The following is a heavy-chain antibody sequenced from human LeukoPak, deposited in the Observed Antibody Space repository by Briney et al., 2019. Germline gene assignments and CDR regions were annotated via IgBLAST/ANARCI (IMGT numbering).Heavy chain of an antibody. J-gene: IGHJ6*03. D-gene: IGHD6-13*01. CDR1: GYTFAGYY. CDR3: ARAAAAGIYYYYYMDV. Sequence: ASVKVSCKASGYTFAGYYMHWVRQAPGQGLEWMGWINPNSGGTNYAQKFQGRVTMTRDTSISTAYMELSRLRSDDTAVYYCARAAAAGIYYYYYMDVWGKGTTVTVSS. V-gene: IGHV1-2*02. CDR2: INPNSGGT.